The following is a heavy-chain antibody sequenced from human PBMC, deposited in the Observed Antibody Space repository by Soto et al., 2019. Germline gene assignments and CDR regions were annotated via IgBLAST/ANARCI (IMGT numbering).Heavy chain of an antibody. J-gene: IGHJ3*02. D-gene: IGHD5-18*01. Sequence: SETLSLTCTVSGGSISSYYWSWIRQPPGKGLEWIGDIYYSGSTNYNPSLKSRVTISVETSKNQFSLKLSSVTAADTAVYYCARDLGDTAMVTRAFDIWGQGTMVTVSS. CDR3: ARDLGDTAMVTRAFDI. V-gene: IGHV4-59*01. CDR2: IYYSGST. CDR1: GGSISSYY.